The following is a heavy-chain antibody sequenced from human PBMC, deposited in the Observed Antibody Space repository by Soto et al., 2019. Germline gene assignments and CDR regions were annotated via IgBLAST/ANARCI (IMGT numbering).Heavy chain of an antibody. J-gene: IGHJ4*02. CDR1: GFSFSSHW. CDR2: ISGDGRTT. V-gene: IGHV3-74*01. Sequence: GGSLRLSCAASGFSFSSHWMNWVRQAPGKGLVWVSRISGDGRTTSHADSVKGRFTISRDSAKNTLYLQVNSLRVEDTAVYYCARGVPNCSSSSCYFDFWGQGILVTVSS. CDR3: ARGVPNCSSSSCYFDF. D-gene: IGHD2-2*01.